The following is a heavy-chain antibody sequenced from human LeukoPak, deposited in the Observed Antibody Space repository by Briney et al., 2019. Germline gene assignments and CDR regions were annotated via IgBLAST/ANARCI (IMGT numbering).Heavy chain of an antibody. J-gene: IGHJ4*02. CDR2: ISWNSGSI. CDR1: GFTFSSYW. D-gene: IGHD2-2*01. Sequence: GGSLRLSCAASGFTFSSYWMSWVRQAPGKGLEWVSGISWNSGSIGYADSVKGRFTISRDNAKNSLYLQMNSLRAEDMALYYCAKGPGGSAAMSFFDYWGQGTLVTVSS. V-gene: IGHV3-9*03. CDR3: AKGPGGSAAMSFFDY.